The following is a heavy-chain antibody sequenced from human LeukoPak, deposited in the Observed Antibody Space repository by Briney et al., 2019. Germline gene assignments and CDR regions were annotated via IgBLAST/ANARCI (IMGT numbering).Heavy chain of an antibody. CDR3: ARVGARYYYYYMDV. CDR2: ISSSGSTI. J-gene: IGHJ6*03. D-gene: IGHD1-26*01. Sequence: GGSLRLSCAASGFTFSDYYMSWIRQAPGKGLEWVSYISSSGSTIYYADSVKGRFTISRDNAKNSLYLQMNSLRAEDTAVYYCARVGARYYYYYMDVWGKGTTVTVSS. CDR1: GFTFSDYY. V-gene: IGHV3-11*04.